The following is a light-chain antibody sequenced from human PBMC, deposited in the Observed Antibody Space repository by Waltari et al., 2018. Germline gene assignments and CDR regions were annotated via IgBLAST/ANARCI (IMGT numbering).Light chain of an antibody. J-gene: IGKJ4*01. CDR3: LQYNSHPLT. V-gene: IGKV1-17*01. CDR2: AAS. Sequence: DIQMTQSPSSLSASAGDTVTITCRASQGISTYLNWYQQKPGKAPKRLIYAASSLESGVPSRFSCSGSGTDFTLTISSLQPEDFATYYCLQYNSHPLTFGGGTKVEIK. CDR1: QGISTY.